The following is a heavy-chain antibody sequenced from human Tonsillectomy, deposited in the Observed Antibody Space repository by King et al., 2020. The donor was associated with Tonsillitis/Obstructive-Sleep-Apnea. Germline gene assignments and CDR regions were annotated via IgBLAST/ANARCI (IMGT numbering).Heavy chain of an antibody. CDR2: INQDGSEK. J-gene: IGHJ4*02. D-gene: IGHD2-15*01. Sequence: VQLVESGGGLVQPGGSLRLSCAASGFTFSSYWMSWVRQAPGKGLEWVANINQDGSEKYYVVSVKGRFTISRDNAKNSLYLQMNSLRAEDTAVYYCARGYCSGGSCYSLYRSFDYWGQGTLVTVSS. CDR1: GFTFSSYW. CDR3: ARGYCSGGSCYSLYRSFDY. V-gene: IGHV3-7*04.